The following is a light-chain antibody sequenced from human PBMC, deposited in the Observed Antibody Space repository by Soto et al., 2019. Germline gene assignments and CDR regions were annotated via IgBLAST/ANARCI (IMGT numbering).Light chain of an antibody. CDR1: QDIYSW. Sequence: DIQLTQSPSTLSASVGDRVTTTCRASQDIYSWVAWYQQKPGKAPKFLIYDASILQSGVPSRFSGSGSGTEFTLTISSLQPDDFATYYCQRYNSNSRTFGQGTTVDFK. J-gene: IGKJ1*01. CDR2: DAS. V-gene: IGKV1-5*01. CDR3: QRYNSNSRT.